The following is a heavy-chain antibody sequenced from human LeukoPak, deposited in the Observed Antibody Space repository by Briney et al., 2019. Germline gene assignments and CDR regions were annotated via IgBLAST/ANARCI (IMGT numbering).Heavy chain of an antibody. Sequence: GGSLRLSCAASGFTFSNYWMSWVRQAPGKGLEWVANIKQDGSEKYYGDSVKGRFTISRDNAKNSLYLQMNSLRGEDTAVYYCARDGVLMVRGVRVLDYYHYYMDVWGKGTTVTISS. CDR1: GFTFSNYW. J-gene: IGHJ6*03. CDR2: IKQDGSEK. D-gene: IGHD3-10*01. CDR3: ARDGVLMVRGVRVLDYYHYYMDV. V-gene: IGHV3-7*01.